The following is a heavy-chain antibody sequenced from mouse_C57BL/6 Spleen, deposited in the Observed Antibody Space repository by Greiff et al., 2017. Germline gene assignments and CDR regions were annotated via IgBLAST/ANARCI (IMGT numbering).Heavy chain of an antibody. V-gene: IGHV2-2*01. CDR2: IWSGGST. Sequence: VKLMESGPGLVQPSPSLSITCTVSGFSLTSYGVHWVRQSPGKGLEWLGVIWSGGSTDYNAAFISRLSISKDNSRSLVFFKMNSLQADDTAIYYCARNLPLWYFEVWGTGTTVTVSS. CDR3: ARNLPLWYFEV. J-gene: IGHJ1*03. CDR1: GFSLTSYG.